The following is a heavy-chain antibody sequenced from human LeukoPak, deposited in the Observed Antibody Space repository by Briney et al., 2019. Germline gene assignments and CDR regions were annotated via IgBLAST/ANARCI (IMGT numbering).Heavy chain of an antibody. Sequence: PGGSLRLSCAASGFTFSTYTMSWVRQAPGKGLEWVSTFNGGGGRTYYADSVKGRFTISRDNSKNTLYLQMDSLRADDTAIYYCAKANSGLYFDCWGQGTLVTVSS. J-gene: IGHJ4*02. V-gene: IGHV3-23*01. D-gene: IGHD6-19*01. CDR3: AKANSGLYFDC. CDR1: GFTFSTYT. CDR2: FNGGGGRT.